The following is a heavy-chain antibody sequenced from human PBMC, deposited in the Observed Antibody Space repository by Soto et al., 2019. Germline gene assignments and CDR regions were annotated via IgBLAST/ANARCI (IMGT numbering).Heavy chain of an antibody. J-gene: IGHJ4*02. D-gene: IGHD3-3*01. V-gene: IGHV4-39*01. CDR3: ARHKDSYSTDHFDY. CDR1: GGSVIGSDYY. CDR2: VYYSGIT. Sequence: LSLNCTVSGGSVIGSDYYWGWIRRPPGKGLEWIGSVYYSGITYYNPSLKSRVTVSVDTPKNQFSLRLRSVTAADTAVYYCARHKDSYSTDHFDYWGQGAPVTVSS.